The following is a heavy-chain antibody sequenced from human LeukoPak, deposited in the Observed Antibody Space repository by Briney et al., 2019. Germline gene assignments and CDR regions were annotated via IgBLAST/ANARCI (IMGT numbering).Heavy chain of an antibody. Sequence: ASVKISCKVSGYTFTDYYMHWVQQAPGKGLEWMGGFDPEDGETIYAQKFQGRVTMTEDTSTDTAYMELSSLRSEDTAVYYCSTVRGGGYNVGDYWGQGTLVTVSS. CDR3: STVRGGGYNVGDY. J-gene: IGHJ4*02. CDR1: GYTFTDYY. D-gene: IGHD5-24*01. V-gene: IGHV1-69-2*01. CDR2: FDPEDGET.